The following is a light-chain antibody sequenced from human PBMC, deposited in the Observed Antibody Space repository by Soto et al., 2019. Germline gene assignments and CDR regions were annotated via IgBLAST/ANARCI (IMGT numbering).Light chain of an antibody. Sequence: DIQMTQSPSSLSASVGDRGTITFRASQGISNYLAWYQQKPGKVPKLLIYAASTLQSGVPSRFSGSGSGTDFTLTISSLQPEDVATYYCQKCGIAPFTFGGGTKVDIK. V-gene: IGKV1-27*01. J-gene: IGKJ4*01. CDR2: AAS. CDR1: QGISNY. CDR3: QKCGIAPFT.